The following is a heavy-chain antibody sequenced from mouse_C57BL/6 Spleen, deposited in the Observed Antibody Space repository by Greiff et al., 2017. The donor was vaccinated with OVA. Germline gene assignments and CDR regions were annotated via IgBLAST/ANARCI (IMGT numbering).Heavy chain of an antibody. CDR2: INPGSGGT. CDR3: ARLNYGSSLDY. CDR1: GYAFTNYL. V-gene: IGHV1-54*01. Sequence: VQLQESGAELVRPGTSVKVSCKASGYAFTNYLIEWVKQRPGQGLEWIGVINPGSGGTNYNEKFKGKATLTADKSSSTAYMQLSSLTSEDSAVYFCARLNYGSSLDYWGQGTTLTVSS. D-gene: IGHD1-1*01. J-gene: IGHJ2*01.